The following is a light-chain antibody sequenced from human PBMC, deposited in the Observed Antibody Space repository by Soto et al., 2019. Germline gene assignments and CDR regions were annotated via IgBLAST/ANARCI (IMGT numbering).Light chain of an antibody. J-gene: IGKJ1*01. CDR1: QSISSTY. Sequence: EIELTQSPGTLSLSPGERATLSCRASQSISSTYLTWYHQKPGQAPRLLIYDASRRATGIPDRFSGSGSGTDFSLTISRLEPEDFAVYYCQHYDSARWTFGLGTKVDIE. CDR3: QHYDSARWT. CDR2: DAS. V-gene: IGKV3-20*01.